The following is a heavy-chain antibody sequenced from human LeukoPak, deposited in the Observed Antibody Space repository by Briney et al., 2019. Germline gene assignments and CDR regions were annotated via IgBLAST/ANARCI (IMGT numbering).Heavy chain of an antibody. J-gene: IGHJ4*02. CDR2: IGGSGGTT. D-gene: IGHD4-17*01. CDR1: GFTFRSYA. Sequence: GGSLRLSCAAAGFTFRSYAMTWVRQSPGKGLEWVSAIGGSGGTTYYADSVKGRFTISRDKSKNTRYLQMKSLRAEDKAVYYCSKDRGGTYGDYFDYWGQGTLVTVSS. V-gene: IGHV3-23*01. CDR3: SKDRGGTYGDYFDY.